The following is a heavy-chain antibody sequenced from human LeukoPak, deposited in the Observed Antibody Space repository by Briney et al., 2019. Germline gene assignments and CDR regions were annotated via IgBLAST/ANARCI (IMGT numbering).Heavy chain of an antibody. Sequence: GGSLRLSCAASGFTFSSYWMSWVRQAPGKALEWVANIKQDRSEKYYVDSVKGRFTISRDNAKNSLFLQMNSLRGEDTAVYYCARDKVGGSMAGSNFDYWGQGTLVTVSS. J-gene: IGHJ4*02. D-gene: IGHD6-19*01. V-gene: IGHV3-7*01. CDR2: IKQDRSEK. CDR1: GFTFSSYW. CDR3: ARDKVGGSMAGSNFDY.